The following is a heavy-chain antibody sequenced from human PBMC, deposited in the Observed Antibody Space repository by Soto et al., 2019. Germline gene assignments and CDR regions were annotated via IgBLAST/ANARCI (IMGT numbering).Heavy chain of an antibody. CDR1: GYTFTTYG. V-gene: IGHV1-18*01. CDR2: ISTHNGHT. CDR3: ARDLQPTFGDY. Sequence: QVQLVQSGAEVKKPGDSVKVSCKASGYTFTTYGISWVRQAPGQGLEWMGWISTHNGHTNFAQSLQDRVIMTTDTSTSTAYMELRSLRCDDTAMYFCARDLQPTFGDYWGQGTPVTVSS. J-gene: IGHJ4*02. D-gene: IGHD3-10*01.